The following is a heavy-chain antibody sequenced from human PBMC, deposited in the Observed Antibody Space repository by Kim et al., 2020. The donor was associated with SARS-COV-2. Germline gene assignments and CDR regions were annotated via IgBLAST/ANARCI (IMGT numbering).Heavy chain of an antibody. CDR2: INWNGGNT. V-gene: IGHV3-20*04. CDR1: GFTFNDHG. D-gene: IGHD3-10*01. J-gene: IGHJ4*01. Sequence: GGSLRLSCAVSGFTFNDHGMTWVRQIPGKGLEWVASINWNGGNTAYADSVRGRFTISRDNSKNSLHLQMNSLLAEDTAFYYCARGTGSGTSGCFDYWGHGNMVTVSS. CDR3: ARGTGSGTSGCFDY.